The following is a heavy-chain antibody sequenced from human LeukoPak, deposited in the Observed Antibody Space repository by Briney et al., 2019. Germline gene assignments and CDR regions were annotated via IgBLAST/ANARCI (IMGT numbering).Heavy chain of an antibody. Sequence: GGSLRLSCTASGFSFSTYSMNWVRQAPGKGLEWVSYIIGSSSNTYYADSVKGRFTISRDNSKNSLYLQMDSLRAEDTAVYYCAKGGSRSGNYLGWYDFDIWGQGTMVTVSS. CDR2: IIGSSSNT. CDR3: AKGGSRSGNYLGWYDFDI. J-gene: IGHJ3*02. CDR1: GFSFSTYS. D-gene: IGHD1-26*01. V-gene: IGHV3-21*04.